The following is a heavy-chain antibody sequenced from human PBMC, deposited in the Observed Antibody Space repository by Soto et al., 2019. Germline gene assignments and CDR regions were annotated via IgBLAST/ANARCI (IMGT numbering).Heavy chain of an antibody. CDR2: IDPSDSYT. J-gene: IGHJ5*02. D-gene: IGHD3-9*01. CDR1: GYSFTNYW. CDR3: AREFDTLGWCDP. Sequence: EVQLVQSGAEVKKPGDSLRISCEGSGYSFTNYWISWVRQTPGKGLEWMGRIDPSDSYTKYSPSFQGHVTISADESTNTAYLQWSSLQASDTAIYYCAREFDTLGWCDPWGQGTLVTVSS. V-gene: IGHV5-10-1*03.